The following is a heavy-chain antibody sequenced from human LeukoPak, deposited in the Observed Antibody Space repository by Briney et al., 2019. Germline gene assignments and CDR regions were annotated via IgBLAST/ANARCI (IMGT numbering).Heavy chain of an antibody. Sequence: SETLSLTCTVSGGSISSSSYYWGWIRQPPGQGLEWIGSIYYSGSTYYNPSLKSRVTISVDTSKNQFSLKLSSVTAADTAVYYCASWGWLRLSPSYYFDYWGQGTLVTVSS. CDR1: GGSISSSSYY. D-gene: IGHD5-12*01. CDR2: IYYSGST. V-gene: IGHV4-39*01. J-gene: IGHJ4*02. CDR3: ASWGWLRLSPSYYFDY.